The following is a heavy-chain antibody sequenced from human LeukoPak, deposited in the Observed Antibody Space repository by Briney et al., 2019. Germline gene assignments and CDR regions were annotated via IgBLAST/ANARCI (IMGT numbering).Heavy chain of an antibody. CDR1: GFTLNNYA. D-gene: IGHD1-14*01. CDR2: ISSSGDAT. CDR3: ARGTTDLDY. V-gene: IGHV3-23*01. Sequence: GGSLRLSCAASGFTLNNYAMNWVRQAPGKGLEWVSLISSSGDATYYADSVQGRFTISRDNSRNTLYLHIDSLRVEDTATYYCARGTTDLDYWGQRTRVIVSS. J-gene: IGHJ4*02.